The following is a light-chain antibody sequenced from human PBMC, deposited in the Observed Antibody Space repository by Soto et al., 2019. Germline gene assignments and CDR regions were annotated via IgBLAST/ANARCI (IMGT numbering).Light chain of an antibody. CDR3: SSYRPDTTYG. Sequence: QSALTQPAYKSGSPGQAVTITCTGTSSDVGDYNYVSSCPRHPGKAPKLMIHDFSDRPSGISNRLSGSKSGNTASLTISGLQAEDEADYYCSSYRPDTTYGCGTGTKVTVL. V-gene: IGLV2-14*03. CDR1: SSDVGDYNY. CDR2: DFS. J-gene: IGLJ1*01.